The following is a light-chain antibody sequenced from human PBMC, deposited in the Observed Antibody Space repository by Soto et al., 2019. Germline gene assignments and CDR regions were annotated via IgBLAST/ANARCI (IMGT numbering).Light chain of an antibody. CDR1: SSDVGGYNY. CDR3: SSYTSSSTYV. J-gene: IGLJ1*01. Sequence: SALTQPASVSGSPGQSITISCTGTSSDVGGYNYVSWYQQHPGKAPKVIISEVSDRPSGVSNRFSGSKSGNTASLTISGLQAEDEADYYCSSYTSSSTYVFGTGTKLTVL. CDR2: EVS. V-gene: IGLV2-14*01.